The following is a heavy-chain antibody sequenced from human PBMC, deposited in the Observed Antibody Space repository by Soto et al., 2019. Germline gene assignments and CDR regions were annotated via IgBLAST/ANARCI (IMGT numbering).Heavy chain of an antibody. CDR3: ATIPAATSASWFDP. CDR1: GGTFSSYA. V-gene: IGHV1-69*01. Sequence: QVQLVQSGAEVKKPGSSVKVSCKASGGTFSSYAISWVRQAPGQGLEWMGGSIPIFGTANYAQKFQGRVTITADESTSTSYMELSSLRSEDTAGYYCATIPAATSASWFDPWGQGTLVTVSS. D-gene: IGHD2-2*01. CDR2: SIPIFGTA. J-gene: IGHJ5*02.